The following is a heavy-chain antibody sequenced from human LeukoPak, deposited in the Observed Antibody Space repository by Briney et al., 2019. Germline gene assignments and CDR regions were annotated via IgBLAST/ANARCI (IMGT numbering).Heavy chain of an antibody. V-gene: IGHV3-48*01. CDR2: ISSSSSTI. J-gene: IGHJ4*02. CDR3: ASEGSSSSGNFDY. D-gene: IGHD6-6*01. CDR1: GFTFSSYS. Sequence: GGSLRLSCAASGFTFSSYSMNWVGQAPGKGLEWVSYISSSSSTIYYADSVKGRFTISRDNAKNSLYLQMNSLRAEDTAVYYCASEGSSSSGNFDYWGQGTLVTVSS.